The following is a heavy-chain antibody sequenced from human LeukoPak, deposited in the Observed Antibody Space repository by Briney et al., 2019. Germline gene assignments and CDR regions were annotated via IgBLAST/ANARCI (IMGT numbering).Heavy chain of an antibody. J-gene: IGHJ4*02. CDR2: VFYRGTS. CDR3: ATLSGAYWTFDC. D-gene: IGHD1-26*01. CDR1: GGSMTNFY. V-gene: IGHV4-59*08. Sequence: SETLSLTCSVSGGSMTNFYWGWIRQPPGKGMHWIGYVFYRGTSNHNPSLENRVTMSVDTSKNQFSLELSFVTAADTAVYYCATLSGAYWTFDCWCQSTQVTVSS.